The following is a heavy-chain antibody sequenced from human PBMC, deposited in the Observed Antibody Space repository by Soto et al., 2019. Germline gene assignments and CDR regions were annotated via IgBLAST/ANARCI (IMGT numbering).Heavy chain of an antibody. V-gene: IGHV3-9*01. J-gene: IGHJ4*02. CDR3: AKDMENYDILTGYRKHYFDY. CDR1: GFTFDDYA. Sequence: EVQLVESGGGLVQPGRSLRLSCAASGFTFDDYAMHWVRQAPGKGLEWVSGISWNSGSIGYADSVKGRFTISRDNAKNSLYLQMNSLRAEDTALYYCAKDMENYDILTGYRKHYFDYWGQGTLVTVSS. CDR2: ISWNSGSI. D-gene: IGHD3-9*01.